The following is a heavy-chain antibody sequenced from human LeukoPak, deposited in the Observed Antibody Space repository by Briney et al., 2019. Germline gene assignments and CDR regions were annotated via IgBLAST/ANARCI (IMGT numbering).Heavy chain of an antibody. Sequence: PGGSLRLSCAASGFTVSSNYMSWVRQAPGKGLEWVSVIYSGGSTYYADSVRGRFTISRDNSKNTLYLQMNSLRAEDTAVYYCARGLTTVTTQYFQHWGQGTLVTVSS. J-gene: IGHJ1*01. D-gene: IGHD4-17*01. CDR2: IYSGGST. V-gene: IGHV3-66*01. CDR1: GFTVSSNY. CDR3: ARGLTTVTTQYFQH.